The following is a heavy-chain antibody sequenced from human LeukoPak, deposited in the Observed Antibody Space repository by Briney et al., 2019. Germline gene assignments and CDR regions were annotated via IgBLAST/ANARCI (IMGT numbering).Heavy chain of an antibody. J-gene: IGHJ4*02. D-gene: IGHD3-9*01. CDR2: IYYSGST. V-gene: IGHV4-34*01. Sequence: SETLSLTCAVYGGSFSGYYWSWIRQPPGKGLEWIGSIYYSGSTYYNPSLKSRVTISVDTSKNQFSLKLSSVTAADTAVYYCATRPTYYDILTGYSLLYFDYWGQGTLVTVSS. CDR3: ATRPTYYDILTGYSLLYFDY. CDR1: GGSFSGYY.